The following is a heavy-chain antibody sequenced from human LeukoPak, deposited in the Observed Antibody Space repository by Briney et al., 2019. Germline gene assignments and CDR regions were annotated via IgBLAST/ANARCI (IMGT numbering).Heavy chain of an antibody. Sequence: PGGSLRLSCAASGFTFSSYAMHWVRQAPGKGLEWVAVISYNGNDKYNADSVKGRFTISRDNSKNTLYLQMNSLRAEDTAMYYCARDRDLGAAAYCFDYWGRGTLVTVSS. V-gene: IGHV3-30-3*01. CDR3: ARDRDLGAAAYCFDY. CDR1: GFTFSSYA. CDR2: ISYNGNDK. D-gene: IGHD6-13*01. J-gene: IGHJ4*02.